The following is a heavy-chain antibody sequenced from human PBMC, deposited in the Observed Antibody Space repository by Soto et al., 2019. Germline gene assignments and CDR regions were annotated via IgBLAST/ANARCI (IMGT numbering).Heavy chain of an antibody. D-gene: IGHD6-13*01. Sequence: GGSLRLSCAASEFTFSTYDMHWVRQATGKGLEWVSAIATSGATYYAGSVKGRFTISRENAKNSLYLQMNSLRAEDTAMYYCARERRSSSWADGFDIWGQGTMVTVSS. J-gene: IGHJ3*02. CDR3: ARERRSSSWADGFDI. V-gene: IGHV3-13*04. CDR2: IATSGAT. CDR1: EFTFSTYD.